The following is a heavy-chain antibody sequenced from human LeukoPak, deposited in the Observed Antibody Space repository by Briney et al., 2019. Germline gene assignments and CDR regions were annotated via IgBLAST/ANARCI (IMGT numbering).Heavy chain of an antibody. CDR2: IFYTGNF. V-gene: IGHV4-59*08. Sequence: PGGSLRLSCAASGFTFTNAWMTWVRQAPGKGLEWIGEIFYTGNFNYDPSLKNRVSISLDSARSQFFLRLSSVTAADTAVYFCARLRYYYAGSGYYGENYYGMDVWGQGTTVTVSS. D-gene: IGHD3-22*01. J-gene: IGHJ6*02. CDR3: ARLRYYYAGSGYYGENYYGMDV. CDR1: GFTFTNAW.